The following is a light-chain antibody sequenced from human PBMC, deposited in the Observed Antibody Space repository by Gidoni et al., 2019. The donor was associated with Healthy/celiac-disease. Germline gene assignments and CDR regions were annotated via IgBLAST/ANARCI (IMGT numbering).Light chain of an antibody. CDR1: SSDAGGSNY. Sequence: QSALTQPPSASGSPGQSVTTSCTGTSSDAGGSNYVSWYQQHPGKAPKLLIYEVSKRPSGVPDRFSGSKSGNTASLTVSGLQAEDEADYYCSSYAGSNNLVFGGGTKLTVL. CDR3: SSYAGSNNLV. V-gene: IGLV2-8*01. CDR2: EVS. J-gene: IGLJ2*01.